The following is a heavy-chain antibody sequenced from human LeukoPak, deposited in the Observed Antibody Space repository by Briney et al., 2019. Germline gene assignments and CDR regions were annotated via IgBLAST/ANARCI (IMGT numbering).Heavy chain of an antibody. CDR3: ARHGLTAPTDY. CDR1: GYSFTNYW. J-gene: IGHJ4*02. CDR2: IYPGDSDT. Sequence: GESLKISCKGSGYSFTNYWIGWVRQMPGKGLEWMGFIYPGDSDTIYSPSFQGQVTISADKSIRTAYLQWDSLRASDTAMYYCARHGLTAPTDYWGQGTLVTVSS. D-gene: IGHD5-18*01. V-gene: IGHV5-51*01.